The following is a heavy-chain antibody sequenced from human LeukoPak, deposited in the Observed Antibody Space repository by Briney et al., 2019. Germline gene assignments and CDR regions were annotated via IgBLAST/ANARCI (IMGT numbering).Heavy chain of an antibody. CDR1: GFTFSSYW. V-gene: IGHV3-7*01. J-gene: IGHJ4*02. CDR2: IKQDGSEK. Sequence: GGSLRLSCAASGFTFSSYWMSWVRQAPGKGLEWVANIKQDGSEKYYVDSVKGRFTISRDNAKNSLYLQMNSLRAEDTAVYYCARVVGYDSSGYVDYWGQGTLVTVSS. CDR3: ARVVGYDSSGYVDY. D-gene: IGHD3-22*01.